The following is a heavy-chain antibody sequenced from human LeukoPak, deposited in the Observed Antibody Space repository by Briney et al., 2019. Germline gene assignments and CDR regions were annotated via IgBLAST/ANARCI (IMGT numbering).Heavy chain of an antibody. V-gene: IGHV3-23*01. CDR3: AKDSVPLADYDY. J-gene: IGHJ4*02. CDR2: ISGSGGST. CDR1: GFTFSSYG. D-gene: IGHD2-15*01. Sequence: GGTLRLSCAASGFTFSSYGMSWVRQAPGKGLEWVSAISGSGGSTYYADSVKGRFTISRDNSKNTLYLQMNSLRAEDTAVYYCAKDSVPLADYDYWGQGTLVTVSS.